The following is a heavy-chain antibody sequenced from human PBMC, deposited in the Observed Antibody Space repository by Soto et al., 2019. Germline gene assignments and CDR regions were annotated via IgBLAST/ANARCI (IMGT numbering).Heavy chain of an antibody. J-gene: IGHJ4*02. Sequence: ASVKVSCKASGYSFTNYDISWVRQAPGQGLEWMGWISPYNGDTNYAQKLQGRVTMTTDTSTSTAYMELRSLRSDDAAVYYCARYCSSTSCDHYFDYWGQGTLVTVSS. CDR3: ARYCSSTSCDHYFDY. CDR2: ISPYNGDT. V-gene: IGHV1-18*01. CDR1: GYSFTNYD. D-gene: IGHD2-2*01.